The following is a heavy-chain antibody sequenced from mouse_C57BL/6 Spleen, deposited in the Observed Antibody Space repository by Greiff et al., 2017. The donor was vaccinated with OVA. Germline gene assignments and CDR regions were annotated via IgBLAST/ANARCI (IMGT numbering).Heavy chain of an antibody. CDR2: ISDGGSYT. CDR1: GFTFSSYA. D-gene: IGHD1-1*01. Sequence: EVQGVESGGGLVKPGGSLKLSCAASGFTFSSYAMSWVRQTPEKRLEWVATISDGGSYTYYPDNVKGRFTISRDNAKNNLYLQMSHLKSEDTAMYYCARDKRDYYGSSPLLNAMDYWGQGTSVTVSS. CDR3: ARDKRDYYGSSPLLNAMDY. J-gene: IGHJ4*01. V-gene: IGHV5-4*01.